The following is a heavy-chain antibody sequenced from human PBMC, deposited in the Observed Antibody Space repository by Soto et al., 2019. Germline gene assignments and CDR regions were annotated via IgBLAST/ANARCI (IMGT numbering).Heavy chain of an antibody. CDR1: GFSFSTYA. CDR2: ISGSGGIT. J-gene: IGHJ5*02. CDR3: AKGGVLGDWFDP. Sequence: GGSLRLSCVAAGFSFSTYAMGWFRQAPGKGLKWVSAISGSGGITYYADSVKGRFTISRDSFKNTLYLQMNSLRAEDTAVYYCAKGGVLGDWFDPWGQGTLVTASS. D-gene: IGHD3-10*01. V-gene: IGHV3-23*01.